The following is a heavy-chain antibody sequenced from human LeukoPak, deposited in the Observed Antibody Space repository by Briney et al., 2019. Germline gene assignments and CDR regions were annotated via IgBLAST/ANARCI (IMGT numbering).Heavy chain of an antibody. CDR3: ARRSPAASDYYYGMDV. CDR2: IYPGDSDT. Sequence: PGESLKISFKGSGYSFTSYWIGWVRQMPGKGLEWMGIIYPGDSDTRYSPSFQGQVTISADKSISTAYLQWSSLKASDTAMYYCARRSPAASDYYYGMDVWGQGTTVTVSS. V-gene: IGHV5-51*01. J-gene: IGHJ6*02. D-gene: IGHD2-2*01. CDR1: GYSFTSYW.